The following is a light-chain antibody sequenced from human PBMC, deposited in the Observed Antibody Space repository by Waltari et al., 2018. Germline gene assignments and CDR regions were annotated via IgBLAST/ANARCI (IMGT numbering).Light chain of an antibody. V-gene: IGLV3-1*01. CDR2: QDS. CDR3: QAWDSSQGV. Sequence: SYELTQPPSVSVSPGQTASITCSGDKLGDKYACWYQQKPGQSPVLVIYQDSKRPSGIPERFSGSNSGNTATLTISGTQAMEEADYYCQAWDSSQGVFGGGTKLTVL. CDR1: KLGDKY. J-gene: IGLJ2*01.